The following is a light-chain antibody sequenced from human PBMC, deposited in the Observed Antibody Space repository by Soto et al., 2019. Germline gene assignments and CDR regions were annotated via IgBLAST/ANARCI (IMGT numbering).Light chain of an antibody. V-gene: IGLV1-40*01. CDR2: GNS. CDR3: QSYDSSLSGYVV. J-gene: IGLJ2*01. Sequence: QSVLTQPPSVSGAPGQRVTISCTGSSSNIGAGYDVHWYQQLPGTAPKLLIYGNSNRPSGVPDRFSGSKSGTSASLAITGLQAEDEVDYYCQSYDSSLSGYVVFGGGTKVTV. CDR1: SSNIGAGYD.